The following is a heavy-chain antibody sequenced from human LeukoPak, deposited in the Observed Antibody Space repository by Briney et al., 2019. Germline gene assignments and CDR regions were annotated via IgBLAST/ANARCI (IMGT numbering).Heavy chain of an antibody. V-gene: IGHV1-18*01. J-gene: IGHJ6*03. CDR1: GYTFRSYG. CDR2: ISSYNGNT. D-gene: IGHD2-2*01. Sequence: ASVKVSCKASGYTFRSYGISWVRQAPGQGLEWMGWISSYNGNTNSAQKIQGRVTMTTDTSTTTAYMELRSLRSDDTAVYYCARGPIIDIVIIPAADDYYYMDVWGKGTTVTVSS. CDR3: ARGPIIDIVIIPAADDYYYMDV.